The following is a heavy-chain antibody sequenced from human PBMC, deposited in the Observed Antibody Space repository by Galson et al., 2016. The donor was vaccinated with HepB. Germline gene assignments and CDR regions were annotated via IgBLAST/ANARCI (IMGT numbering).Heavy chain of an antibody. CDR1: GFIFTDYW. CDR2: INTDGSNT. D-gene: IGHD2-21*02. CDR3: GRASYCGRGCYYHFGS. J-gene: IGHJ4*02. Sequence: SLRLSCAASGFIFTDYWMYWVRQVPGKGLVWVSRINTDGSNTRYADSVKGRFTISRDNTKSTLYLEMNSLRAEDTAVYYCGRASYCGRGCYYHFGSWGQGTLVTVSS. V-gene: IGHV3-74*01.